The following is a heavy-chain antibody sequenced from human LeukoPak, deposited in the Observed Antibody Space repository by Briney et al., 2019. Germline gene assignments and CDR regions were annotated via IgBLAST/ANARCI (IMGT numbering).Heavy chain of an antibody. V-gene: IGHV3-53*01. CDR2: IYSGGST. D-gene: IGHD2-2*01. CDR3: ARARGDGVVVPAAFYYYYGMDV. CDR1: GFTVSSYY. Sequence: GGSLRLSCAASGFTVSSYYMSWVRQAPGKGLEWVAVIYSGGSTYYADSVKGRFTISRDNSKNTLYLQMNSLRAEATAVYYCARARGDGVVVPAAFYYYYGMDVWGQGTTVTVSS. J-gene: IGHJ6*02.